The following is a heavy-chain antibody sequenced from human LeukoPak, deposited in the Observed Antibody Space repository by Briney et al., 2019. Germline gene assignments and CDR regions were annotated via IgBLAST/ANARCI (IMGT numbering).Heavy chain of an antibody. CDR2: ISSSSAYI. Sequence: GGSLRLSCAASGFTFIAYSMNWVRQAPGKGLEWVSSISSSSAYIYYADSVEGRFTISRDNAKNTLYLQMNSLRAEDTAVYFCASGPTGFAWGQGTLVTVSS. V-gene: IGHV3-21*01. D-gene: IGHD1-14*01. CDR1: GFTFIAYS. J-gene: IGHJ5*02. CDR3: ASGPTGFA.